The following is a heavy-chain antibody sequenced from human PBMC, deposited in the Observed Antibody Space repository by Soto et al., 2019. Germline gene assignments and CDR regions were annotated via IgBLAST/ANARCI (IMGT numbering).Heavy chain of an antibody. CDR2: ISSSSSTI. CDR3: ARRSRVAFDI. V-gene: IGHV3-48*01. D-gene: IGHD3-10*01. J-gene: IGHJ3*02. Sequence: EVQLVESGGGLVQPGGSLSLACAAAGFTFSDYSMNWVRQAPGQGLEWVSYISSSSSTIYYADSVKGRFTISRDNAKNSLYLQMNSLRAEDTAVYYCARRSRVAFDIWGQGTMVTVSS. CDR1: GFTFSDYS.